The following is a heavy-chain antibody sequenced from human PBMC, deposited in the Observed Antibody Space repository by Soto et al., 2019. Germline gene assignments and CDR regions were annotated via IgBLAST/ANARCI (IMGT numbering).Heavy chain of an antibody. D-gene: IGHD1-1*01. V-gene: IGHV3-21*01. J-gene: IGHJ4*02. CDR1: GFTFNSYS. CDR2: ISSSSSYI. CDR3: ARDGATGTSDFDY. Sequence: EVQLVESGGGLVKPGGSLRLSCAASGFTFNSYSMNWVRQAPGKGLEWVSSISSSSSYIYYADSVKGRFTISRDNAKNSLYLQMNSLRAEDTAVYYCARDGATGTSDFDYWGQGTLVTVSS.